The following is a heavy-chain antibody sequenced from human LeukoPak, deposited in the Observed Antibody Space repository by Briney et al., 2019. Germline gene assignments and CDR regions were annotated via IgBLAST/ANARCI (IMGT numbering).Heavy chain of an antibody. CDR1: GFTLSGYG. D-gene: IGHD1-26*01. V-gene: IGHV3-23*01. CDR2: ISNTGGST. J-gene: IGHJ3*02. CDR3: AKGRGTGVTTPGAFDI. Sequence: GGSLRLSCAASGFTLSGYGMSWVRQAPGKRLEWVSSISNTGGSTYYADSVKGRFTISRDNSKNTLYLQMNSLRAEDTAVYYCAKGRGTGVTTPGAFDIWGQGTMVTVSS.